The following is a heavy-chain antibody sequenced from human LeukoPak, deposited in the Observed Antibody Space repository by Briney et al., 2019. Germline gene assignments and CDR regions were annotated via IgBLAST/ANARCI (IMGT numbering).Heavy chain of an antibody. Sequence: PGGSLRLSCAASGFTFSSYAMHWVRQAPGKGLEGVAVISYDGSNKYYADSVKRRFTISRDNSKNPLYLQMNSLRADDTAVYYCAKDQSSGWPHYFDYWGQGTLVNVSS. J-gene: IGHJ4*02. CDR2: ISYDGSNK. CDR1: GFTFSSYA. CDR3: AKDQSSGWPHYFDY. D-gene: IGHD6-19*01. V-gene: IGHV3-30*04.